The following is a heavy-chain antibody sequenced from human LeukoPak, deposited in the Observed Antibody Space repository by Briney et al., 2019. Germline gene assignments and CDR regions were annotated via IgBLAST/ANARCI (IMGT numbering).Heavy chain of an antibody. V-gene: IGHV4-59*08. CDR3: ASQYSSGWYGVGYFDY. Sequence: SETLSLTCIVAGGSISSYYWSWIRQPPGKGLEWVGYIYYSGNTNYNPSLKSRVTISVDTSKNQFSLKLSSVTAADTAVYYCASQYSSGWYGVGYFDYWGQGTLVTVSS. CDR1: GGSISSYY. D-gene: IGHD6-19*01. CDR2: IYYSGNT. J-gene: IGHJ4*02.